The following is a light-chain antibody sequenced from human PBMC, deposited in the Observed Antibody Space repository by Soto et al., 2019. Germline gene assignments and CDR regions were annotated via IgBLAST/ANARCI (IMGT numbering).Light chain of an antibody. CDR3: QQYNSYSPT. J-gene: IGKJ2*01. Sequence: DIQMTQSPSTLSASVGDRVTITCRASQSISSWLAWYQQKPGKAPKLLIYKASSLESGVPSRFSGSGSGTDFTLTISSLQPDEFATDYCQQYNSYSPTFGQGTKLQIK. CDR1: QSISSW. CDR2: KAS. V-gene: IGKV1-5*03.